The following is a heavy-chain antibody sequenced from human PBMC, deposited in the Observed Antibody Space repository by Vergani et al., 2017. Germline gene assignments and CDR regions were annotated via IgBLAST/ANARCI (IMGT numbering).Heavy chain of an antibody. D-gene: IGHD2/OR15-2a*01. V-gene: IGHV3-23*01. J-gene: IGHJ4*02. CDR2: ISGHGDRT. Sequence: EVHLLESGGGQVEAGGSLRLSCVASGFTFSNSAMSWVRQTSGKGLEWVSAISGHGDRTYYADSVKGRFTISRDNSKNTVYLQMNSLKAEDRATYYCAREERSNTSRFVGDWGQGTLGTV. CDR1: GFTFSNSA. CDR3: AREERSNTSRFVGD.